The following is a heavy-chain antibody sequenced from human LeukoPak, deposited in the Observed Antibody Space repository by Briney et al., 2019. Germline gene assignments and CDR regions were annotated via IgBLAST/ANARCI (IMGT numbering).Heavy chain of an antibody. D-gene: IGHD3-10*02. Sequence: PGGSLRLSCAASGFTFSSYAMHWVRQAPGKGVEWVAVISYDGSNKYYADSGKGRFTISRDNSKNTLYLQMDSLRAEDTAVYYCAELGITMIGGVWGKGPTVTISS. V-gene: IGHV3-30*04. J-gene: IGHJ6*04. CDR2: ISYDGSNK. CDR3: AELGITMIGGV. CDR1: GFTFSSYA.